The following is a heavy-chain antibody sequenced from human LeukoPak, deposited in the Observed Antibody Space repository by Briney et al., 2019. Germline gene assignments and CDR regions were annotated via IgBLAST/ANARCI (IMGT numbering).Heavy chain of an antibody. CDR1: EYSISDTYY. CDR3: ARGQENSGSYYYSYYYMDV. Sequence: SETLSLTCTVSEYSISDTYYWSWIRQPPGKGREWIGYIYYSGSTNYNPSLKSRVTISVDTSKNQFSLKLSYVTAADTAVYYCARGQENSGSYYYSYYYMDVWGKGTTVTVSS. V-gene: IGHV4-59*01. D-gene: IGHD1-26*01. J-gene: IGHJ6*03. CDR2: IYYSGST.